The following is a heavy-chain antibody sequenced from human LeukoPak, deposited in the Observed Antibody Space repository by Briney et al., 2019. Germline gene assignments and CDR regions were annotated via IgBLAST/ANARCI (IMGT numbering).Heavy chain of an antibody. V-gene: IGHV3-20*04. CDR2: INWNGGST. D-gene: IGHD6-13*01. Sequence: GGSLRLSCAASGFTFDDYGMSWVRQAPGKGPEWVSGINWNGGSTGYADSVKGRFTISRDNAKNSLYLQMNSLRAEDTALYYCARGGVSSSWYSDAFDIWGQGTMVTVSS. CDR1: GFTFDDYG. J-gene: IGHJ3*02. CDR3: ARGGVSSSWYSDAFDI.